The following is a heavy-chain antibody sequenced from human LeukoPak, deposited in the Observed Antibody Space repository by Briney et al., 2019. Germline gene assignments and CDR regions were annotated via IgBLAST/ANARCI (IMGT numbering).Heavy chain of an antibody. Sequence: SQTLSLTFAISGDSVSSNSAAWNWIRQSPSRGLEWLGRTYYRSKWYNDYAVSVKSRITINPDTSKNQFSLQLNSVTPEDTAVYYCARGAPYSSSWYANDAFDIWGQGTMVTVSS. D-gene: IGHD6-13*01. CDR1: GDSVSSNSAA. CDR2: TYYRSKWYN. CDR3: ARGAPYSSSWYANDAFDI. J-gene: IGHJ3*02. V-gene: IGHV6-1*01.